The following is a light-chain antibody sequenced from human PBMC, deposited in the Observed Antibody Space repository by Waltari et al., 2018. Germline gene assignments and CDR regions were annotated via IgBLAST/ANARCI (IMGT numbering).Light chain of an antibody. CDR1: QSVTTY. J-gene: IGKJ4*01. CDR2: DTS. V-gene: IGKV3-11*01. CDR3: QQRSSWPLT. Sequence: EIVLTQSPATLSLSPGERATLSCRASQSVTTYLAWYQQQPGQAPRLLIYDTSTRATVIPARFSGSGSGTDFTLTISSLEPADFAVYYCQQRSSWPLTFGGGTKVEIK.